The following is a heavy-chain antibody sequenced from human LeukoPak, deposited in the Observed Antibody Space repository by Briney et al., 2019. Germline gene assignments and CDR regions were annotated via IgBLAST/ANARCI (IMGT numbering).Heavy chain of an antibody. Sequence: SQTLSLTCTVSGGSISSSSYYWGWIRQPPGKGLEWIGSIYYSGSTYYNPSLKSRVTISVDTSKNQFSLKLSSVTAADTAVYYCARRSFYSSRYDYWGQGALVTVSS. CDR3: ARRSFYSSRYDY. CDR2: IYYSGST. D-gene: IGHD6-13*01. J-gene: IGHJ4*02. V-gene: IGHV4-39*01. CDR1: GGSISSSSYY.